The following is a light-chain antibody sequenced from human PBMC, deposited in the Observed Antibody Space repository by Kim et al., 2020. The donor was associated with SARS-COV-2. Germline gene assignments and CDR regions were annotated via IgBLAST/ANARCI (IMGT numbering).Light chain of an antibody. CDR3: QQYNTYWT. CDR2: QAS. V-gene: IGKV1-5*03. J-gene: IGKJ1*01. CDR1: QSISTW. Sequence: DIQMTQSPSTLSASVGDRVTITCRASQSISTWLAWYQQKPGKAPKLLIYQASNLESGVPSRFSGSGSGTEFTLTISSLQPDDFATYYCQQYNTYWTFGHGTRVVIK.